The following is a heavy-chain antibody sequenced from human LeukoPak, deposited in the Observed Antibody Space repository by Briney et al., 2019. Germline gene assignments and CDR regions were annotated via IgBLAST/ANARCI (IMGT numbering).Heavy chain of an antibody. CDR1: GFTFSSYG. D-gene: IGHD6-19*01. Sequence: GGSLRLSCAASGFTFSSYGMHWVRQAPGKGLEWVSVIYSGGSTYYADSVKGRFTISRDNSKNTLYLQMNSLRAEDTAVYYCARDRYSSGWFDYWGQGTLVTVSS. J-gene: IGHJ4*02. CDR2: IYSGGST. CDR3: ARDRYSSGWFDY. V-gene: IGHV3-53*01.